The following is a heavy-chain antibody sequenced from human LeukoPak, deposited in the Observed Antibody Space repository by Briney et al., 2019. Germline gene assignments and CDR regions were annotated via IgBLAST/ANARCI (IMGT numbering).Heavy chain of an antibody. Sequence: SETLSLTCAVSGGSFSGHYWNWIRQPPGKGLEWIGEINHGGSTNYNPSLKSRVTISVDTSKNQFSLKLSSVTAADTAVYYCARWGSSGWYFDYWGQGTLVTVSS. D-gene: IGHD6-19*01. CDR2: INHGGST. J-gene: IGHJ4*02. CDR3: ARWGSSGWYFDY. CDR1: GGSFSGHY. V-gene: IGHV4-34*01.